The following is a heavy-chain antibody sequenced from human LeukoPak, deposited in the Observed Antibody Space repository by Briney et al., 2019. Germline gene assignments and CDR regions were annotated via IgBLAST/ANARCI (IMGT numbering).Heavy chain of an antibody. V-gene: IGHV3-30*03. Sequence: GGSLRLSCAASGFTFGSYGMHWVRQAPGKGLEWVAVTSYDGSNKYYADSLKGRFTISRDNSKNTLYLQMNSLRAEDTAVYYCARPHCSSISCHGRSSGDFDYWGQGTLVTVSS. CDR2: TSYDGSNK. CDR1: GFTFGSYG. CDR3: ARPHCSSISCHGRSSGDFDY. D-gene: IGHD2-2*01. J-gene: IGHJ4*02.